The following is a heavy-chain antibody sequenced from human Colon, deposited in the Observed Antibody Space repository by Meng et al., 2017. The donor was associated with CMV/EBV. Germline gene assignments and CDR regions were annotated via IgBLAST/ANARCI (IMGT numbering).Heavy chain of an antibody. V-gene: IGHV3-23*01. CDR1: GFDFNFYA. CDR2: ISGNGINT. CDR3: AKTIAPGTLARPFDP. Sequence: GESLRLSCAASGFDFNFYAMTWVRQAPGKGLEWVALISGNGINTYYADSVKGRFTVSRDNSKNTVYLQMNRLRAEDTAVYFCAKTIAPGTLARPFDPWGQGTLVTVSS. J-gene: IGHJ5*02. D-gene: IGHD6-6*01.